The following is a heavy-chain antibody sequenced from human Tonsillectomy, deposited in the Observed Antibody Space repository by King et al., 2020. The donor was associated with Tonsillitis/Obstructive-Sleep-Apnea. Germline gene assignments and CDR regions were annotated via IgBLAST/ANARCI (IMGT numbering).Heavy chain of an antibody. CDR3: AYYGSAGEFDY. J-gene: IGHJ4*02. CDR1: GFTFSSYS. CDR2: ISSSSSYI. D-gene: IGHD3-10*01. Sequence: VQLVESGGGLVKPGGSLRLSCAASGFTFSSYSMNWVRQAPGKGLEWVSSISSSSSYIYYADSVKGRFTISRDNAKNSLYLQMNSLRAEDTAVYYCAYYGSAGEFDYWGQGTLVTVSS. V-gene: IGHV3-21*01.